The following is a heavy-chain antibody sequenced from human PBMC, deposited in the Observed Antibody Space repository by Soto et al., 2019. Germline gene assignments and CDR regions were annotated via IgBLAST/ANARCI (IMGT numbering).Heavy chain of an antibody. CDR2: IKSKTDGGTT. V-gene: IGHV3-15*01. Sequence: GGSLRLSCAASGFTFSNAWMSWVRQAPGKGLEWVGRIKSKTDGGTTEYAAPVKGRFTITRDDSKNTLYLQMNSLKTEATAVYYCTTDKPYSSCWYSDAFDIWGQGTMVTVSS. CDR1: GFTFSNAW. J-gene: IGHJ3*02. D-gene: IGHD6-19*01. CDR3: TTDKPYSSCWYSDAFDI.